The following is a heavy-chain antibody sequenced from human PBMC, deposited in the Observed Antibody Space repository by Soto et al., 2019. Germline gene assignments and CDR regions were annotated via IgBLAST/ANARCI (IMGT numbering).Heavy chain of an antibody. D-gene: IGHD3-3*01. J-gene: IGHJ4*02. CDR2: ISPNNGHT. Sequence: ASVKVSCKASGYTFINYGISWVRQAPGQGLEWLGWISPNNGHTKYARKFQDRITMTTDTSTTTAYLELRSLRSDDTAVYFCARDQLHFLDYYFENWGQGALVTVSS. CDR1: GYTFINYG. CDR3: ARDQLHFLDYYFEN. V-gene: IGHV1-18*01.